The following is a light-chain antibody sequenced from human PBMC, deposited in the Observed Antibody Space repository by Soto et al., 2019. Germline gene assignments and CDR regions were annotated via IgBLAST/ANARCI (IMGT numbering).Light chain of an antibody. V-gene: IGKV3-20*01. CDR3: QQYGSSGT. CDR2: GAS. J-gene: IGKJ1*01. CDR1: QSVSNNY. Sequence: IGLTQSPCALSLSPRARPALSCRASQSVSNNYLAWYQQQPGQAPRLLIYGASNRATGIPDRFSGSGSGTDFTLTISRLEPEDFAVYYCQQYGSSGTFGQGTKVDI.